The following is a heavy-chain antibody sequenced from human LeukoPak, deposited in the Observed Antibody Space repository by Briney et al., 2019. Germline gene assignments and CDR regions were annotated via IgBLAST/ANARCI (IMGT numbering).Heavy chain of an antibody. CDR1: GGSISRY. Sequence: PSETLSLTCTVSGGSISRYWSWIRQPPGKGREWIGYVYHSGSTNYSPSLKSRVTISIDTSKNQFSLKLNSVTAADTAVYYCVRTLYGDYYDAWGQGTLVTVSP. V-gene: IGHV4-59*08. CDR3: VRTLYGDYYDA. J-gene: IGHJ4*02. D-gene: IGHD4-17*01. CDR2: VYHSGST.